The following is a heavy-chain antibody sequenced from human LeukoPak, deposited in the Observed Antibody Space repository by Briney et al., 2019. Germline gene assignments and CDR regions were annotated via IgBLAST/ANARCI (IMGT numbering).Heavy chain of an antibody. CDR1: GFTFSSYW. Sequence: GGSLRLSCAASGFTFSSYWMSWVRQAPGKGLEWVANIKQDGSEKYYVDSVKGRFTISRDNAKNSLYLQMNSLRAEDTAVYYCAKAHSSSWYFLLRYWGQGTLVTVSS. CDR2: IKQDGSEK. D-gene: IGHD6-13*01. CDR3: AKAHSSSWYFLLRY. V-gene: IGHV3-7*03. J-gene: IGHJ4*02.